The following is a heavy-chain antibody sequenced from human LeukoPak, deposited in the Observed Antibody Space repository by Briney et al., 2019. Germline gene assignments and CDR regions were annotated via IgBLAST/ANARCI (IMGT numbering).Heavy chain of an antibody. CDR3: ASLRIAAAGTGWFDP. CDR2: IYYSGST. V-gene: IGHV4-59*08. CDR1: GGSISSYY. Sequence: SETLSLTCTVSGGSISSYYWSRIRQPPGKGLEWIGYIYYSGSTNYNPSLKSRVTISVDTSKNQFSLKLSSVTAADTAVYYCASLRIAAAGTGWFDPWGQGTLVTVSS. J-gene: IGHJ5*02. D-gene: IGHD6-13*01.